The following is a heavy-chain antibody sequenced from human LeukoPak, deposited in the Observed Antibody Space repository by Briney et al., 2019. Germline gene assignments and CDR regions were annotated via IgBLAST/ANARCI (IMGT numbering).Heavy chain of an antibody. V-gene: IGHV3-74*01. CDR2: INSDGNSI. CDR3: AKDGDQVTVAKFDY. J-gene: IGHJ4*02. Sequence: GGSLRLSCADPGFTFSDYWMHWVRQAPGKGLVWVSCINSDGNSISYADSVKGRFTISRDNSKNTLYLEMNSLRAEDTAVYYCAKDGDQVTVAKFDYWGQGTLVTVSS. CDR1: GFTFSDYW. D-gene: IGHD4-17*01.